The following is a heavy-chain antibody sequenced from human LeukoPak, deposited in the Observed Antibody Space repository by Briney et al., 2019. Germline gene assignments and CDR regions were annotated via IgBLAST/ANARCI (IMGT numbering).Heavy chain of an antibody. V-gene: IGHV4-39*07. CDR3: ATFPYDFWSGYSGGYFDF. CDR1: GVSISSSNSY. Sequence: PSETLSLTCTVSGVSISSSNSYWGWIRQPPGKGLEWIGNIYYTGSTYYNPSLKSRVTISVDTSKNHFSLRLSSVTAADTAVYHCATFPYDFWSGYSGGYFDFWGQGTLVTVSS. J-gene: IGHJ4*02. D-gene: IGHD3-3*01. CDR2: IYYTGST.